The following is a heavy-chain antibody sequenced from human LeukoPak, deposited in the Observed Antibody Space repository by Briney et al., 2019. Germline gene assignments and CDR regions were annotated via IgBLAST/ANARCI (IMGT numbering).Heavy chain of an antibody. J-gene: IGHJ6*02. CDR1: GFTFSSYS. CDR3: ARDRSGSYPETYSMDV. CDR2: ISSSSSYM. Sequence: PGGSLRLSCVASGFTFSSYSMNWVRQAPGKGLEWVSSISSSSSYMFYADSMRGRFTISRDNAKNSLYLQMNSLRAEDTAVYYCARDRSGSYPETYSMDVWGQGTTVTVSS. D-gene: IGHD1-26*01. V-gene: IGHV3-21*01.